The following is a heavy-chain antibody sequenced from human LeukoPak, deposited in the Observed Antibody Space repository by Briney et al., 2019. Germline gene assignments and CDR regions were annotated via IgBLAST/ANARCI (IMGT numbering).Heavy chain of an antibody. CDR3: ARRGDGGRSFDY. CDR2: TYGGGST. Sequence: GGSLRLSCAASGFTVSSSYMNWVRQAPGKGLEWVSLTYGGGSTYYADSVKGRFTISRDNSKNTLYLQMNSLRAEDTAVYYCARRGDGGRSFDYWGQGTLVTVSS. J-gene: IGHJ4*02. CDR1: GFTVSSSY. V-gene: IGHV3-53*01. D-gene: IGHD4-23*01.